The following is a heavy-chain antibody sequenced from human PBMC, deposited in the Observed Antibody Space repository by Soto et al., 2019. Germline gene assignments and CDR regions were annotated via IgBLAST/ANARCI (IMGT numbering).Heavy chain of an antibody. V-gene: IGHV4-59*01. CDR3: ARGRGDTAMAWYY. D-gene: IGHD5-18*01. CDR1: GGSISSYY. J-gene: IGHJ4*02. CDR2: IYYSGST. Sequence: QVQLQESGPGLVKPSETLSLTCTVSGGSISSYYWSWIRQSPGKGLEWIGSIYYSGSTKYNPSLKSRVTISVDTSKNQFSPKLRSVTAADTAVYYCARGRGDTAMAWYYWGQGTLVTVSS.